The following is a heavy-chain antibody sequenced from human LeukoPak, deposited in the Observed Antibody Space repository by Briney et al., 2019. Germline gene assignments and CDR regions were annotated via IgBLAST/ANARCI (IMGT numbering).Heavy chain of an antibody. J-gene: IGHJ4*02. CDR1: GFTFSSYA. D-gene: IGHD3-3*01. CDR3: ARGGTYYDFWSGFHY. Sequence: PGGSLRLSCAASGFTFSSYAMHWVRQAPGKGLEWGAVISYDGSNKYYADSVKGRFTISRDNSKNTLYLQMNSLRAEDTAVYYCARGGTYYDFWSGFHYWGQKTLVTVSS. CDR2: ISYDGSNK. V-gene: IGHV3-30*01.